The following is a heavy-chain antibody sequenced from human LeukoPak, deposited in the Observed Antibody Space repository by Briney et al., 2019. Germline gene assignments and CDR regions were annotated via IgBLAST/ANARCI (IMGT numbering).Heavy chain of an antibody. D-gene: IGHD2-2*01. Sequence: ASVKVSCKASGYTFTSYGISWVRQAPGQELEWMGWISAYNGNTNYAQKLQGRVTMTTDTSTSTAYMELRSLRSDDTAVYYCARGLCSSTSCYSDYYYYMDVWGKGTTVTVSS. CDR1: GYTFTSYG. J-gene: IGHJ6*03. CDR3: ARGLCSSTSCYSDYYYYMDV. V-gene: IGHV1-18*01. CDR2: ISAYNGNT.